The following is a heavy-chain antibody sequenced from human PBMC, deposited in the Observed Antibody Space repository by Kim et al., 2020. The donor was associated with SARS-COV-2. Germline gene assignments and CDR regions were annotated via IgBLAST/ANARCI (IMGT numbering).Heavy chain of an antibody. V-gene: IGHV1-69*04. J-gene: IGHJ4*02. CDR3: ARGLGEYQLLVGYYFDY. Sequence: SVKVSCKASGGTFSSYAISWVRQAPGQGLEWMGRIIPILGIANYAQKFQGRVTITADKSTSTAYMELSSLRSEDTAVYYCARGLGEYQLLVGYYFDYWGQGTLVTVSS. D-gene: IGHD2-2*01. CDR2: IIPILGIA. CDR1: GGTFSSYA.